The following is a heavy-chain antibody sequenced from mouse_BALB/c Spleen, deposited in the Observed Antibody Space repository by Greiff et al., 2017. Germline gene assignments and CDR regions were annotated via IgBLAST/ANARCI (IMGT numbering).Heavy chain of an antibody. CDR3: ARHYDYDWYFDV. CDR1: GFSLTSYG. J-gene: IGHJ1*01. D-gene: IGHD2-4*01. V-gene: IGHV2-2*02. CDR2: IWSGGST. Sequence: VQLQQSGPGLVQPSQSLSITCTVSGFSLTSYGVHWVRQSPGKGLEWLGVIWSGGSTDYNAAFISRLSISKDNSKSQVFFKMNSLQANDTAIYYCARHYDYDWYFDVWGAGTTVTVSS.